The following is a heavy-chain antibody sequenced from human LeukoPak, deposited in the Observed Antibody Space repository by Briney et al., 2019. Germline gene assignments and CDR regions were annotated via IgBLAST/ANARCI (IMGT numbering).Heavy chain of an antibody. V-gene: IGHV4-59*01. D-gene: IGHD1-1*01. CDR1: GDSISSYY. CDR2: IYYSGST. CDR3: ARDYNPTNF. Sequence: SETLSLTCTVSGDSISSYYWSWIRQPPGKGLEWIGHIYYSGSTGYNPSLKSRVSISVDTSKNQFSLKLSSVTAADTAVYYCARDYNPTNFWGQGTLVTVSS. J-gene: IGHJ4*02.